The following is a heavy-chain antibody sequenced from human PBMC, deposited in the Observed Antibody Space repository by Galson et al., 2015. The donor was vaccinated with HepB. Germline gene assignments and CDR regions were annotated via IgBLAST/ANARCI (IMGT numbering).Heavy chain of an antibody. V-gene: IGHV3-30*02. Sequence: SLRLSCAASGFTFSSYGMHWVRQAPGKGLEWVAFIQYDGNNKYYVDSVKGRFTIFRDNSKNTLYLQMNNLRSEDTAVYYCAKDSGLLLNNWGQGTLVTVSS. D-gene: IGHD3-16*01. J-gene: IGHJ4*02. CDR2: IQYDGNNK. CDR3: AKDSGLLLNN. CDR1: GFTFSSYG.